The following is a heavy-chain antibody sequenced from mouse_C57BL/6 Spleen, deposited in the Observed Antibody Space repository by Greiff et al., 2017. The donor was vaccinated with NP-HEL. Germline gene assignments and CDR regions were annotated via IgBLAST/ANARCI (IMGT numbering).Heavy chain of an antibody. CDR1: GYTFTSYW. Sequence: VQLQQSGTVLARPGASVKMSCKTSGYTFTSYWMHWVKQRPGQGLEWIGAIYPGNSDTSYNQKFKGKAKLTAVTSASTAYMELSSLTNEDSAVYYCTRWDYGSKYYFDYWGQGTTLTVSS. J-gene: IGHJ2*01. V-gene: IGHV1-5*01. CDR3: TRWDYGSKYYFDY. CDR2: IYPGNSDT. D-gene: IGHD1-1*01.